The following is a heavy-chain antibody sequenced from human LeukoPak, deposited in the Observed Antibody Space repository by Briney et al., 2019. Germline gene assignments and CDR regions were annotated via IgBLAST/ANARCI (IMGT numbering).Heavy chain of an antibody. J-gene: IGHJ4*02. V-gene: IGHV3-23*01. CDR3: AKPLNYDFWSGYYDY. Sequence: GGSLRLSCAASGFSVSNNYMSWVRQAPGKGLEWVSAISGSGGSTYYADSVKGRFTISRDNSKNTLYLQMNSLRAEDTAVYYCAKPLNYDFWSGYYDYWGQGTLVTVSS. CDR1: GFSVSNNY. D-gene: IGHD3-3*01. CDR2: ISGSGGST.